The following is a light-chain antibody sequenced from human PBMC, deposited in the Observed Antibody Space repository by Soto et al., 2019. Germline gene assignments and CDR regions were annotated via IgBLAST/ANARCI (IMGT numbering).Light chain of an antibody. CDR2: EVS. Sequence: QSALTQPASVSGSPGQSITISCTGTSSDVGGYNYVSWYQQHPGKAPKLIIYEVSNRPSGVSNRFSGSKSGNTASLTISGLQAEDEADYYCYSYTGKSTGVFGTGTKVTVL. V-gene: IGLV2-14*01. J-gene: IGLJ1*01. CDR3: YSYTGKSTGV. CDR1: SSDVGGYNY.